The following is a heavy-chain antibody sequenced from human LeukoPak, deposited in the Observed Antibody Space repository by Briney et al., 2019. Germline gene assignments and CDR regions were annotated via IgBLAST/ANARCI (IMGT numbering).Heavy chain of an antibody. J-gene: IGHJ6*04. D-gene: IGHD2-2*01. CDR3: ARRALRYCSSTSCPAQYYGVDV. Sequence: GGSLRLSCAASGFIFSSYWMSWVRQAPGKGLEWGANIKEDGCEKYYVDSVKGRFTIPRDNPKNSLYLQTNSLRAEDTAVYYCARRALRYCSSTSCPAQYYGVDVWGKGTTVTVSS. CDR1: GFIFSSYW. V-gene: IGHV3-7*03. CDR2: IKEDGCEK.